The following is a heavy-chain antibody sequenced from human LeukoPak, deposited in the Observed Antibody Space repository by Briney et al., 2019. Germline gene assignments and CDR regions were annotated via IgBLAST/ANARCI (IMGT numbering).Heavy chain of an antibody. CDR1: GGPISSYY. J-gene: IGHJ6*02. V-gene: IGHV4-59*08. CDR2: IYYSGST. D-gene: IGHD1-26*01. Sequence: SETLSLTCTVSGGPISSYYWSWIRQPPGKGLEWIGYIYYSGSTNYNPSLKSRVTISVDTSKNQFSLKLSSVTAADTAVYYCARHGSYYYYGMDVWGQGTTVTVSS. CDR3: ARHGSYYYYGMDV.